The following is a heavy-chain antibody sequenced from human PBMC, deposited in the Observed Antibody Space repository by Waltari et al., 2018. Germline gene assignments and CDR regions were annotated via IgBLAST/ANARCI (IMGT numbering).Heavy chain of an antibody. CDR2: INPSSGGT. Sequence: QVQLVQPGAEVKKPGASVKVSCKASGTTFTGYYIHWVRQAPGQGLEWMGWINPSSGGTNYAQKFQGRVTMTRDTSVSTAYMEGSRLRSDDTAVYYCARDDGDFHDCWGQGTLVTVSS. CDR1: GTTFTGYY. J-gene: IGHJ4*02. CDR3: ARDDGDFHDC. V-gene: IGHV1-2*02. D-gene: IGHD3-10*01.